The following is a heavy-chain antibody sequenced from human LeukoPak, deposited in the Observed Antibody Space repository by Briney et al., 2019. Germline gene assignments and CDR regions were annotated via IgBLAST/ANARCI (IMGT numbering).Heavy chain of an antibody. J-gene: IGHJ4*02. Sequence: PSETLSLTCTVSGGSISSYYWSWIWQPPGKGLEWIEYIYYSGSTNYNPSLKSRVTISVDTSKNQFSLKLSSVTAADTAVYYCARLRGSWGAGSFDYWGQGTLVTVSS. CDR1: GGSISSYY. CDR3: ARLRGSWGAGSFDY. D-gene: IGHD6-13*01. V-gene: IGHV4-59*08. CDR2: IYYSGST.